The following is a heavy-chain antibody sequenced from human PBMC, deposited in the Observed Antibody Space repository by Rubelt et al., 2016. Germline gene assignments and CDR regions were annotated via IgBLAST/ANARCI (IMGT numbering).Heavy chain of an antibody. Sequence: GSLRLSCAASGFSFSMYWMHWVRQVPGKGLVWVSRIYSDVSSTTYADSVKGRFTISRDNAKNTLYLQMNSLRAEDTAFYYCARDHVSSALDYWGQGTLVTVSS. CDR2: IYSDVSST. D-gene: IGHD3-10*01. J-gene: IGHJ4*02. CDR1: GFSFSMYW. V-gene: IGHV3-74*01. CDR3: ARDHVSSALDY.